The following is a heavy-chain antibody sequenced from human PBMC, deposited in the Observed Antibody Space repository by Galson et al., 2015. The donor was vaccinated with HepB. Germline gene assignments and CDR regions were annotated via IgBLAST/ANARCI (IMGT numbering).Heavy chain of an antibody. CDR1: GYTFTSYG. V-gene: IGHV1-18*04. CDR2: ITTYNGNT. Sequence: SCKASGYTFTSYGIGWVRQAPGQGLEWMGWITTYNGNTDYAQKFQGRVTMTTDTSTSTTYMELRSLRSDDTAVYYCAREPGGFDYWGQGTLVTVSS. CDR3: AREPGGFDY. J-gene: IGHJ4*02.